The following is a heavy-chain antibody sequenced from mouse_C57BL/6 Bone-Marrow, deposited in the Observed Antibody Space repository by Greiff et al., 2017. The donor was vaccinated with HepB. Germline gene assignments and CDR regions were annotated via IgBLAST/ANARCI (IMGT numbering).Heavy chain of an antibody. Sequence: VQLQQSGPELVRPGASVKISCKAPGYTFTSHWMQWVRQRPGQGLEWIGEIFPGSGSTYYNEKFKGKATLTVDTSSSTAYMQLSSLTSEDSAVYFCARYPLDSNYVNYAMDYWGQGTSVTVSS. CDR1: GYTFTSHW. V-gene: IGHV1-56*01. D-gene: IGHD2-5*01. CDR2: IFPGSGST. J-gene: IGHJ4*01. CDR3: ARYPLDSNYVNYAMDY.